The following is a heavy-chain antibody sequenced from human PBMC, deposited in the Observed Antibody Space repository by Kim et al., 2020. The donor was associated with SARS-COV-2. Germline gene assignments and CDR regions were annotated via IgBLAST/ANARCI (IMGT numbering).Heavy chain of an antibody. D-gene: IGHD3-9*01. Sequence: SLKSRVTISVDTSKNQFSLKLSSVTAADTAVYYCARAYYDILTGYYSLDYWGQGTLVTVSS. J-gene: IGHJ4*02. CDR3: ARAYYDILTGYYSLDY. V-gene: IGHV4-31*02.